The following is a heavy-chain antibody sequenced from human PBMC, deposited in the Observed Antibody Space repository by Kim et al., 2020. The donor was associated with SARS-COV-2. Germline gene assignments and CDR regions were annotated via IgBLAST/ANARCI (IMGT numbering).Heavy chain of an antibody. J-gene: IGHJ2*01. D-gene: IGHD6-19*01. V-gene: IGHV4-59*01. CDR2: IYYSGST. Sequence: SETLSLTCTVSGGSISSYYWSWIRQPPGKGLEWIGYIYYSGSTNYNPSLKSRVTISVDTSKNQFSLKLSSVTAADTAVYYCARDGGYSSGWSSPSGSYWYFDLWGRGTLVTVSS. CDR3: ARDGGYSSGWSSPSGSYWYFDL. CDR1: GGSISSYY.